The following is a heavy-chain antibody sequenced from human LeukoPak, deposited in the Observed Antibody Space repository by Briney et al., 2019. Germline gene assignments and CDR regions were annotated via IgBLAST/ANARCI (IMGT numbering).Heavy chain of an antibody. CDR1: GYTFTGYY. CDR3: ARNYDSSGYAFDI. CDR2: INPNSGGT. V-gene: IGHV1-2*04. D-gene: IGHD3-22*01. J-gene: IGHJ3*02. Sequence: GASVKVSCKASGYTFTGYYMHWVRQAPGQGLEWMGWINPNSGGTNYAQKFQGWVTMNRDTSISTAYMELSRLRSDDTAVYYCARNYDSSGYAFDIWGQGTMVTVSS.